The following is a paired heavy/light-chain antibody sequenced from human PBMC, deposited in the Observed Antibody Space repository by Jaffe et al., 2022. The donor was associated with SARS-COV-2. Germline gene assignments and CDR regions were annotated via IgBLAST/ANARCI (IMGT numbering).Light chain of an antibody. CDR2: RNN. J-gene: IGLJ3*02. CDR3: SAWDSSLSAWV. CDR1: SNNVGNQG. V-gene: IGLV10-54*01. Sequence: QAGLTQPPSMSKGLRQTATLTCTGDSNNVGNQGAAWLQQHQGHPPKLLSYRNNNRPSGISERLSASRSGNTASLTITGLQPEDEADYYCSAWDSSLSAWVFGGGTKLTVL.
Heavy chain of an antibody. J-gene: IGHJ3*02. V-gene: IGHV3-30*04. CDR3: AREEYCPGGSCYSGAFDI. CDR1: GFTFSSNT. D-gene: IGHD2-15*01. CDR2: ISDDGSNK. Sequence: QVQLVESGGGVVQPGRSLRLSCAASGFTFSSNTMHWVRQAPGKGLEWVAFISDDGSNKHYADSVKGRFTISRDNSKNTLYLQMNSLRAEDMAVYYCAREEYCPGGSCYSGAFDIWGQGTMVTVSS.